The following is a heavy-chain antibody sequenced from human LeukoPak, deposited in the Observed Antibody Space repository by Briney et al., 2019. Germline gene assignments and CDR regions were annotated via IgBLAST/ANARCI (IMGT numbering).Heavy chain of an antibody. J-gene: IGHJ4*02. D-gene: IGHD3-22*01. Sequence: SVKVSCMASGGTFSSYAISWVRQAPGQGLEWMGRIIPIFGIANYAQKFQGRVTITADKSTSTAYMELSSLRSEDTAVYYCARGTRYYDSSGYLDYWGQGTLVTVSS. V-gene: IGHV1-69*04. CDR1: GGTFSSYA. CDR2: IIPIFGIA. CDR3: ARGTRYYDSSGYLDY.